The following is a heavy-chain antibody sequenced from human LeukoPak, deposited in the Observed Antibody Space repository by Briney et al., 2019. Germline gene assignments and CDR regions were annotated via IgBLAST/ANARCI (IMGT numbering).Heavy chain of an antibody. CDR3: ARDSSVASSGCFFD. V-gene: IGHV1-2*02. J-gene: IGHJ4*02. CDR2: INPNSGGT. D-gene: IGHD3-22*01. CDR1: RYTFTGYY. Sequence: ASVKVSCKASRYTFTGYYMHWVRQAPGQGLEWMGWINPNSGGTNYAQKFQGRVTMTRDTSISTAYMELSRLRSDDTAVYYCARDSSVASSGCFFDWGQGTLVTVSS.